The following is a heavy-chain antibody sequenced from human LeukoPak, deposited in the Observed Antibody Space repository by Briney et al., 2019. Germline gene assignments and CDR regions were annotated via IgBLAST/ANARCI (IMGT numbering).Heavy chain of an antibody. CDR2: IYSGGST. CDR1: GFTVSSNY. J-gene: IGHJ4*02. D-gene: IGHD4-17*01. CDR3: ASIIRTTVTTLDY. Sequence: GGSLRLSCAASGFTVSSNYMSWVRQAPGKGLEWVSVIYSGGSTYYADSVKGRFTISRDNSKNTLYLQMNSLRAEDTAVYYCASIIRTTVTTLDYWGQGTLVTVSS. V-gene: IGHV3-66*01.